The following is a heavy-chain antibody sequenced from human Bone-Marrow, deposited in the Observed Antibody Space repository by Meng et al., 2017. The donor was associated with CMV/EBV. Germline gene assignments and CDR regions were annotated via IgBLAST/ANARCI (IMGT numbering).Heavy chain of an antibody. CDR3: AKDLRGWNYAILGAFDI. D-gene: IGHD1-7*01. CDR2: INPSGGST. V-gene: IGHV1-46*01. Sequence: ASVKVSCKASGYTFTSYYMHWVRQAPGQGLEWMGIINPSGGSTSYAQKFQGRVTMTRDTSTSTVYMELSSLRAEDTAVYYCAKDLRGWNYAILGAFDIWGQGTMVTVSS. CDR1: GYTFTSYY. J-gene: IGHJ3*02.